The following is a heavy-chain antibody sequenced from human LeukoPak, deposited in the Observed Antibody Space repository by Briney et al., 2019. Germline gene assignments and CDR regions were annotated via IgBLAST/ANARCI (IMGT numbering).Heavy chain of an antibody. CDR3: SYRGYYFDY. J-gene: IGHJ4*01. Sequence: SETLSLTCTVSGGSVRSSDYYWGWIRHPPGKVLGWIGSMYYSGSTYYNPTLKSRVTISVDTSKNRFSLKLSSVTAADTAVYYCSYRGYYFDYWGQGTLVTVSS. V-gene: IGHV4-39*01. D-gene: IGHD1-14*01. CDR1: GGSVRSSDYY. CDR2: MYYSGST.